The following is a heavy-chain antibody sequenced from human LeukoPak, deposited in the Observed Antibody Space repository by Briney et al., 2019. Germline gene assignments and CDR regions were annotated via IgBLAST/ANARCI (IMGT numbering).Heavy chain of an antibody. V-gene: IGHV3-23*01. D-gene: IGHD3/OR15-3a*01. CDR2: ISGSGGST. J-gene: IGHJ4*02. Sequence: GESLTLSCAASGFTFSSYAISWVCHAPAQGLEWVSAISGSGGSTYYANSVNGRCTISRDNSKNTQYPQMNSLMADATAVCYYAKWNGHLDERSGPDFCCWGEGALVTVA. CDR1: GFTFSSYA. CDR3: AKWNGHLDERSGPDFCC.